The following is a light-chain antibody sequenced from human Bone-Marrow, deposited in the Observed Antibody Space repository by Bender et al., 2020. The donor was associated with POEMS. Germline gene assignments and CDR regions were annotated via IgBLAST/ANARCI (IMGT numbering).Light chain of an antibody. Sequence: QSVLTQPPSASGTPGQRVTISCSGSSSNIGTNPVNWYQQLPGTAPKLLNYINNQRPSGVPDRFSGSKSGTSASLAISGIQSEDEADYYCAAWEDSLNGWVFGGGTKLTVL. J-gene: IGLJ3*02. CDR3: AAWEDSLNGWV. CDR1: SSNIGTNP. V-gene: IGLV1-44*01. CDR2: INN.